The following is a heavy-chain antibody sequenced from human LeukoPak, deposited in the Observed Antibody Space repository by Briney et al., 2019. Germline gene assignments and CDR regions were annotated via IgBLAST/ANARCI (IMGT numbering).Heavy chain of an antibody. CDR3: ARESLVSGTTRGNYYYYGMDV. Sequence: PGGSLRLSCAASGFTFSSYWMSWVRQAPGKGLKWVANIKQDGTEKYYVDSVKGRFTISRDNAKNSLYLQMNSLRAEDTAVYFCARESLVSGTTRGNYYYYGMDVWGQGSTVTVSS. D-gene: IGHD1-7*01. CDR1: GFTFSSYW. CDR2: IKQDGTEK. J-gene: IGHJ6*02. V-gene: IGHV3-7*01.